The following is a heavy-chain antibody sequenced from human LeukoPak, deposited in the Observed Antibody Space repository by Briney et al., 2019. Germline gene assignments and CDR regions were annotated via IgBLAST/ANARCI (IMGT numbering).Heavy chain of an antibody. CDR1: GGSISSSSYH. CDR2: IYTSGST. J-gene: IGHJ4*02. CDR3: ARASYSYDINGWVPFDY. Sequence: SETLSLTCTVSGGSISSSSYHWGWIRQPPGKGLEWIGRIYTSGSTNYNPSLKSRVTISGDTSKNQFSLRLSSVTAADTAVYYCARASYSYDINGWVPFDYWGQGTLVTVSS. V-gene: IGHV4-61*02. D-gene: IGHD3-22*01.